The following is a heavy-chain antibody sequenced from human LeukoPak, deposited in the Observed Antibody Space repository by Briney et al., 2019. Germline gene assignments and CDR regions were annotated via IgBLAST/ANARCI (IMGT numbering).Heavy chain of an antibody. CDR1: GGTFSGYY. Sequence: SETLSLTCAVYGGTFSGYYWSWIRQPPGKGLEWIGEINHSGSTNYNPSFKSRDTISVDTSKNQFSLKLSSVPAADTAVYYCARGLDGSSSGYWGQGTLVTVSS. CDR3: ARGLDGSSSGY. J-gene: IGHJ4*02. D-gene: IGHD6-6*01. CDR2: INHSGST. V-gene: IGHV4-34*01.